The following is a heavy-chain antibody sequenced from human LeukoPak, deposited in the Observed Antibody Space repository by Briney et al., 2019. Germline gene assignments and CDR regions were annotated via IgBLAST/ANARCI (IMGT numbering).Heavy chain of an antibody. CDR1: GFTFSSYG. Sequence: GGSLRLSCAASGFTFSSYGMHWVRQAPGKGLEWVAVIWYDGSNKYYADSVKGRFTISRDNSKNTLYLQMNSLRVEDTAVYYCARDSYGDFGHYYGMDVWGQGTTVTVSS. CDR3: ARDSYGDFGHYYGMDV. V-gene: IGHV3-33*01. D-gene: IGHD4-17*01. CDR2: IWYDGSNK. J-gene: IGHJ6*02.